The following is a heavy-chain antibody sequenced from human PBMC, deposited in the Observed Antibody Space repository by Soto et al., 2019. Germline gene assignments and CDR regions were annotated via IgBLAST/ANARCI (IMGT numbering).Heavy chain of an antibody. V-gene: IGHV1-18*01. CDR3: ARASCSGGSCYSYYFDY. J-gene: IGHJ4*02. Sequence: ASVKVSCKASGYTFTSYGISWVRQAPGQGLEWMGWISAYNGNTNYAQKLQGRVTMTTDTSTSTAYMELRSLRSDDTAVYHCARASCSGGSCYSYYFDYWGQGTLVTVSS. D-gene: IGHD2-15*01. CDR1: GYTFTSYG. CDR2: ISAYNGNT.